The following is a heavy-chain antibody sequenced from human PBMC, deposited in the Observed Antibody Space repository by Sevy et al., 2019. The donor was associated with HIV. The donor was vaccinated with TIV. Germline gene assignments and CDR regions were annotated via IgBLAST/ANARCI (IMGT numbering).Heavy chain of an antibody. D-gene: IGHD3-22*01. CDR1: GFTFSSYA. J-gene: IGHJ5*02. CDR3: AKSWDSSGPNWFDP. V-gene: IGHV3-23*01. CDR2: ISGSGGST. Sequence: GGSLRLSCAASGFTFSSYAMSWVRQAPGKGLEWVSAISGSGGSTYYADSVKDRLTISRDNSKNTLYLQMNSLRAEDTAVYYCAKSWDSSGPNWFDPWGQGTLVTVSS.